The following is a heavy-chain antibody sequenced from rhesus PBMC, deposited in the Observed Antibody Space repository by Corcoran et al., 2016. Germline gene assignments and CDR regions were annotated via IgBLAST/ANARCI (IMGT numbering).Heavy chain of an antibody. J-gene: IGHJ4*01. V-gene: IGHV4-173*01. CDR3: ARDRGHCDSNTCWQGFDF. Sequence: QLQLQESGPGLLKPSETLSLTCAVSGGSISTNWWNWIHQPHGKGLEWLGRISGSGGSTPYNPSLKSQVTISTDTAKNQFSLNLSPVTAADTAVYYCARDRGHCDSNTCWQGFDFWGQGVLVTVSS. CDR1: GGSISTNW. D-gene: IGHD2-2*01. CDR2: ISGSGGST.